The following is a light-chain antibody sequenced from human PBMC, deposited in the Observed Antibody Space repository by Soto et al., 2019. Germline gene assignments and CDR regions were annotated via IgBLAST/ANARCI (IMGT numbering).Light chain of an antibody. CDR3: QHYDGYSALT. CDR2: GAS. V-gene: IGKV1-5*03. Sequence: DIQMTQSPSTLSASVGDRVIITCRASQSISSWLAWYQQKPGKAPKLLIYGASSLDSGVPSRFSGSGSGPEFTLTIRSLQPDDFATYYCQHYDGYSALTFGGGTKVEIK. CDR1: QSISSW. J-gene: IGKJ4*01.